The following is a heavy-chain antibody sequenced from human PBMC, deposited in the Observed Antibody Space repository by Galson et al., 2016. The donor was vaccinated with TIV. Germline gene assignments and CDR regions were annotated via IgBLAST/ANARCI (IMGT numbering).Heavy chain of an antibody. D-gene: IGHD4-17*01. CDR1: GFTFSNFW. CDR3: ARKDSSVHGDLRGAFDV. CDR2: INGDGSST. J-gene: IGHJ3*01. Sequence: SLRLSCAASGFTFSNFWIHWVRQSPGKGPVWVSRINGDGSSTTYADSVKGRFTISRDNAENTLHLQMNSLTVEDTAVYYCARKDSSVHGDLRGAFDVWGQGTMVIVSS. V-gene: IGHV3-74*01.